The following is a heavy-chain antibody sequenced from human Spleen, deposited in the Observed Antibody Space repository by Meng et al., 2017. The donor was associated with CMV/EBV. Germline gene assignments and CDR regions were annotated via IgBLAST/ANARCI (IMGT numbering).Heavy chain of an antibody. CDR1: GFTFSTYW. Sequence: PGVSLRLSCVASGFTFSTYWMHWVRQAPGKGLVWVSRTTSDGRSTIYADSVRGRFTISRDNSKNTLYLQMNSLRAEDTAVYCCASELCWGQGTLVTVSS. V-gene: IGHV3-74*01. CDR2: TTSDGRST. J-gene: IGHJ4*02. CDR3: ASELC.